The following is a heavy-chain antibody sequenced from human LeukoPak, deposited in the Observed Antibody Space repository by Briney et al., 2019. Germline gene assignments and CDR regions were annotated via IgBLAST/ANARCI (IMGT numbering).Heavy chain of an antibody. J-gene: IGHJ4*02. CDR1: GYTFTGYY. CDR3: ARGDILTGYYLDY. CDR2: INPNSGGT. D-gene: IGHD3-9*01. Sequence: ASVTVSCKASGYTFTGYYMHWVRQAPGQGLEWMGRINPNSGGTNYAQKFQGRVTMTRDTSISTAYMELSRLRSDDTAVYYCARGDILTGYYLDYWGQGTLVTVSS. V-gene: IGHV1-2*06.